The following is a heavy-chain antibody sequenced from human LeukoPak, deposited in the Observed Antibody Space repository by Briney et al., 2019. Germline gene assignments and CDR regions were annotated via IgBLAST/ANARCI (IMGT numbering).Heavy chain of an antibody. CDR3: ARDVGPSYYYGSGSYRFDP. J-gene: IGHJ5*02. Sequence: GASVKVSCKASGYTFTSYGISWVRQAPGQGLEWMGWISAYNGNTNYAQKLQGRVTMTTDTSTSTAYMELRSLRSDDTAVYYCARDVGPSYYYGSGSYRFDPWGQGTLVTVSS. CDR1: GYTFTSYG. CDR2: ISAYNGNT. D-gene: IGHD3-10*01. V-gene: IGHV1-18*01.